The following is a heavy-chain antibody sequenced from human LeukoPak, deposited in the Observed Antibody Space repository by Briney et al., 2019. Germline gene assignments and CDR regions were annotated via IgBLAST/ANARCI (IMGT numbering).Heavy chain of an antibody. CDR3: ARDGAFYDILTGYADYYYYYMDV. CDR1: GFTSSSYG. D-gene: IGHD3-9*01. Sequence: GRSLRLSCAASGFTSSSYGMHWVRQAPGKGLEWVAVIWYDGSNKYYADSVKGRFTISRDNSKNTLYLQMNSLRAEDTAVYYCARDGAFYDILTGYADYYYYYMDVWGKGTTVTVSS. CDR2: IWYDGSNK. J-gene: IGHJ6*03. V-gene: IGHV3-33*01.